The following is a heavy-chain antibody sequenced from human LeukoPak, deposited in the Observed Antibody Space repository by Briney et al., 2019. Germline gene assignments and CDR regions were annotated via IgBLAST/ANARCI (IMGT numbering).Heavy chain of an antibody. Sequence: PGGSLRLSCAASGFTFSSYWMSWVRQAPGKGLEWVANIKQDGSEKYYVDSVKGRFTVSRDNAKNSLHLQMNSLRAEDTALYYCASDPPNYDSSAYHDFWGQGTQVTVSS. J-gene: IGHJ4*02. CDR3: ASDPPNYDSSAYHDF. D-gene: IGHD3-22*01. V-gene: IGHV3-7*01. CDR1: GFTFSSYW. CDR2: IKQDGSEK.